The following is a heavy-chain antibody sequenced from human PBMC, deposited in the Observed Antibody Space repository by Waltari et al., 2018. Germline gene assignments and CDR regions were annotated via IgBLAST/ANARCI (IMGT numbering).Heavy chain of an antibody. Sequence: QLQLQESGPGLVKPSETLSLTCTVSGGSIRTSRDYWGWIRQPPGKGLEWIGSVYYSGAAYYSPSLKSRVTILVDTSKNQFSLTLSSVTVADTAVYYCGRYSTYPDVCLDPWGQGTLVTVSP. CDR1: GGSIRTSRDY. CDR2: VYYSGAA. CDR3: GRYSTYPDVCLDP. J-gene: IGHJ5*02. D-gene: IGHD3-16*02. V-gene: IGHV4-39*07.